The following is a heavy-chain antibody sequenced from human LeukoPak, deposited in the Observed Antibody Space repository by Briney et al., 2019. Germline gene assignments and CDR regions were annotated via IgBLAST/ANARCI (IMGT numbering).Heavy chain of an antibody. Sequence: ASVKVSCKASGGTFSSYAISWVRQAPGQGLDWMGGIIPIFGTANYAQKFHGRVTITADESTSTAYMELSRLSSEDTAVYYCARDRGGYDGAFDIWGQGTMVTVSS. J-gene: IGHJ3*02. CDR3: ARDRGGYDGAFDI. CDR1: GGTFSSYA. D-gene: IGHD5-12*01. CDR2: IIPIFGTA. V-gene: IGHV1-69*01.